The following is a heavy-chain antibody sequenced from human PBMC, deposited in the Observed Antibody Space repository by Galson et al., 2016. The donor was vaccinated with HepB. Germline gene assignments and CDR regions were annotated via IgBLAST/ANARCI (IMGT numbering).Heavy chain of an antibody. CDR3: ARGVDCSGGSCFGDWFDP. V-gene: IGHV1-46*02. J-gene: IGHJ5*02. CDR1: GYTFNSYY. Sequence: SVKVSCKASGYTFNSYYMHWVRQAPGQGLEWVGIIFPSDGRTRYAQKLQDRLSMSRDTSTNTVHMELSSLRSDDTAVHYCARGVDCSGGSCFGDWFDPWGQGTLVTVSS. D-gene: IGHD2-15*01. CDR2: IFPSDGRT.